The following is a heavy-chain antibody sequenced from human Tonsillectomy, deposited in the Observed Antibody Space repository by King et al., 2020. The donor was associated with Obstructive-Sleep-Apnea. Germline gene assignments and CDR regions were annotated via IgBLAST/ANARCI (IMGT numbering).Heavy chain of an antibody. D-gene: IGHD2-2*01. Sequence: QLQESGPGLVKPWETLSLTCTVSGYSISSGYYWGWIRQPPGKGLEWIGHIHHSGSTFYNPSLKSRVTMSMDTAWDRLSLKVNSLTAADTAVYYCARLGSRGGTGYFVPASPGDYWGQGTLVIVSS. V-gene: IGHV4-38-2*02. J-gene: IGHJ4*02. CDR3: ARLGSRGGTGYFVPASPGDY. CDR1: GYSISSGYY. CDR2: IHHSGST.